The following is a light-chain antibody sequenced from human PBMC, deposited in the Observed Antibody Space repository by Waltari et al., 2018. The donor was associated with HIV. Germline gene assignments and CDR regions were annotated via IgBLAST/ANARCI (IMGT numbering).Light chain of an antibody. V-gene: IGLV3-1*01. CDR3: QAWDNNSAV. Sequence: SYELTQPPSLSVSPGQTASIPCSGDKLGDKYVCWYQQRPGQSPVMVIYQNSERPSGVPERFSGSKSGNTATLTISGTQAINEADYYCQAWDNNSAVFGGGTKLTVL. J-gene: IGLJ2*01. CDR2: QNS. CDR1: KLGDKY.